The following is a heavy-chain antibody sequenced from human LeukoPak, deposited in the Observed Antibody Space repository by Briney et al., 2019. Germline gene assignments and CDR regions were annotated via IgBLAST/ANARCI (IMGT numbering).Heavy chain of an antibody. CDR3: ARGPPYYYGSPAYYFDY. V-gene: IGHV4-59*01. Sequence: SETLSLTCTVSGGSISSYYWSWIRQPPGKGLEWIGYIYYSGSTNYNPSLKSRVTISVDTSKNQFSLKLSSVTAADTAVYYCARGPPYYYGSPAYYFDYWGQGTLVTVSS. CDR1: GGSISSYY. J-gene: IGHJ4*02. D-gene: IGHD3-10*01. CDR2: IYYSGST.